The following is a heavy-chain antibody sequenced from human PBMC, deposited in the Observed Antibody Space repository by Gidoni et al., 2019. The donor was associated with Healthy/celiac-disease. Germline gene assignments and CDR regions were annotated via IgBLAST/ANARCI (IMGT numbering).Heavy chain of an antibody. Sequence: EVQLLESGGGLVQPGGSLRLSCAASGFTFSSYAMSWVRQAPGKGLEWVSAIRGSGGSTYYADSVKGRFTISRDNSKNTLYLQMNSLRAEDTAVYYCAKPPYYYDSSAYWGQGTLVTVSS. D-gene: IGHD3-22*01. CDR1: GFTFSSYA. J-gene: IGHJ4*02. V-gene: IGHV3-23*01. CDR2: IRGSGGST. CDR3: AKPPYYYDSSAY.